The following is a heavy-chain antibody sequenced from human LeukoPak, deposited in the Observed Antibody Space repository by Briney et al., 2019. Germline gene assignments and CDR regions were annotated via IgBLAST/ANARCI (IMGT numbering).Heavy chain of an antibody. Sequence: SETLSLTCAVYGGSFSGYYWSWIRQSPGKGLEWIGEIKHSGVTNYNPSLKSRVTISVETSKTQFSLKLISVTAADTAVYYCARKSIEVSGRQPYDYWGQGTLVTVSS. CDR1: GGSFSGYY. CDR2: IKHSGVT. D-gene: IGHD2-15*01. V-gene: IGHV4-34*01. CDR3: ARKSIEVSGRQPYDY. J-gene: IGHJ4*02.